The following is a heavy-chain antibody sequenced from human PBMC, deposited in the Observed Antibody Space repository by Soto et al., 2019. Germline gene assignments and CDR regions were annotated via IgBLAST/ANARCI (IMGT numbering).Heavy chain of an antibody. Sequence: LKISCKGSGYSFTSYWIGWVRQMPGKGLEWMGIIYPGDSDTRYSPSFQGQVTISADKSISTAYLQWSSLKASDTAMYYCARLQSPRWYYGMDVGGPGTTLNVSS. J-gene: IGHJ6*02. D-gene: IGHD4-4*01. CDR1: GYSFTSYW. CDR3: ARLQSPRWYYGMDV. CDR2: IYPGDSDT. V-gene: IGHV5-51*01.